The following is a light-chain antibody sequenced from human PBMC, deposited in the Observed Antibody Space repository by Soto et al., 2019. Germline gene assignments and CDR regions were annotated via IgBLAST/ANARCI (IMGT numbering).Light chain of an antibody. V-gene: IGKV3-11*01. CDR1: QSVASY. Sequence: EIVLTQSPATLSLSPGERATLSCRASQSVASYFAWYQQKPGQAPRLLIYDASNRATGIPARFSGSGSGADLTLTNRSLEPEDFAVYYCLQRNNLPPWGRTFGGGTKVEIK. CDR2: DAS. J-gene: IGKJ4*01. CDR3: LQRNNLPPWGRT.